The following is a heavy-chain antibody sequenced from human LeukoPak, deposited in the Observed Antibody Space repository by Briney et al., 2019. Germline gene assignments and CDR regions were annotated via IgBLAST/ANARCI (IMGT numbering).Heavy chain of an antibody. Sequence: PGGSLRLSCAASGFTFSSYSMNWVRQAPGKGLEWVSSISSSSSYIYYADSVKGRFTISRDNAKNSLYLQMNSLRAEDTAVYYCARGDSSSWYQYFQHWGQGTLVTVSS. CDR3: ARGDSSSWYQYFQH. J-gene: IGHJ1*01. V-gene: IGHV3-21*01. D-gene: IGHD6-13*01. CDR2: ISSSSSYI. CDR1: GFTFSSYS.